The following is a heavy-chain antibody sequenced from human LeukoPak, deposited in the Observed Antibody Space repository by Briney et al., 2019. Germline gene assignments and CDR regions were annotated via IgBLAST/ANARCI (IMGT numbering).Heavy chain of an antibody. CDR1: GGSFSGYY. J-gene: IGHJ3*02. Sequence: PSETLSLTCAVYGGSFSGYYWSWIRQPPGKGLEWIGEINHSGSTNYNPSLKSRVTISVDTSKNQFSLKLSSVTAADTAVYYCARVPPKGYYDPGDAFVIWGQGTMVTVSS. V-gene: IGHV4-34*01. CDR3: ARVPPKGYYDPGDAFVI. D-gene: IGHD3-22*01. CDR2: INHSGST.